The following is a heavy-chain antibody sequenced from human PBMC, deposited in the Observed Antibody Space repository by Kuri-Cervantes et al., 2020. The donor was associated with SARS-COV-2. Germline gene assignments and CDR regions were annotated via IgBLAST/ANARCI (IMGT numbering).Heavy chain of an antibody. J-gene: IGHJ3*02. V-gene: IGHV3-53*04. CDR1: GFTVSSNY. CDR2: IYSGGST. D-gene: IGHD1-26*01. CDR3: ARDGGWEHEAFDI. Sequence: GEYLKIPCAASGFTVSSNYMSWVRQAPGKGLEWVAVIYSGGSTYYADSVKGRFTISRHNSKNTLYLQMNSLRAEDTAVYYFARDGGWEHEAFDIWGQGTMVTVSS.